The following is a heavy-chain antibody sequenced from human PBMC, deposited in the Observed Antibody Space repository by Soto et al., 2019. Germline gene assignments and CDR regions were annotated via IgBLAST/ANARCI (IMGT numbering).Heavy chain of an antibody. Sequence: GESLKISCKGSGFTFTSYWIAWVRQMPGKGLEWMGIIYPGDSDSSYSPSFQGQVTISADKSINTAYLHWSSLKASDTAIYYCAKHEDYCSTTTCSNFDYWGQGTLVTVSS. V-gene: IGHV5-51*01. CDR3: AKHEDYCSTTTCSNFDY. D-gene: IGHD2-2*01. CDR1: GFTFTSYW. J-gene: IGHJ4*02. CDR2: IYPGDSDS.